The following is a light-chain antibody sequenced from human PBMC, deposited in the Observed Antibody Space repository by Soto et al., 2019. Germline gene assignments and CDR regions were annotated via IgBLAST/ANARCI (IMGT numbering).Light chain of an antibody. CDR3: QKYDGVPLT. Sequence: DFQMTQSPSSLSASVGDRVTITCRASQGISNSLAWYQQKPGKVPKLLISAASTLQSGVPSRFSGSGSVTDFTLTISSLQPEDVATYDCQKYDGVPLTFGGGTKVEIK. V-gene: IGKV1-27*01. J-gene: IGKJ4*01. CDR2: AAS. CDR1: QGISNS.